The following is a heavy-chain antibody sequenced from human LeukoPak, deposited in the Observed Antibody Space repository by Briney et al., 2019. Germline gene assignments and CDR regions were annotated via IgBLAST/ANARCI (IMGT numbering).Heavy chain of an antibody. V-gene: IGHV3-48*03. Sequence: GGSLRLSCAASGFTFSSYEMNWVRQAPGKGLEWVSYISSSGSTIYYAASVKRRFPISTDNAKNSLYLQMNSLRAEDTAVYYCARDVYSYDSYWGQGTLVTVSS. CDR3: ARDVYSYDSY. CDR2: ISSSGSTI. CDR1: GFTFSSYE. D-gene: IGHD5-18*01. J-gene: IGHJ4*02.